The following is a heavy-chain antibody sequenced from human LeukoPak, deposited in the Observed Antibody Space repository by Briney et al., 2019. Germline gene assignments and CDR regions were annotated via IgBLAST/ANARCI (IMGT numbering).Heavy chain of an antibody. D-gene: IGHD3-10*02. CDR2: ISSSGSTI. V-gene: IGHV3-48*03. CDR3: AELGITMIGGV. CDR1: GFTFSSYE. Sequence: GGSLSFSFAASGFTFSSYEMNWVRQAPGKGLEGVSYISSSGSTIYYADSVKGRFTISRDNAKNSLYLQMNSLRAEDTAVYYCAELGITMIGGVWGKGTTVTISS. J-gene: IGHJ6*04.